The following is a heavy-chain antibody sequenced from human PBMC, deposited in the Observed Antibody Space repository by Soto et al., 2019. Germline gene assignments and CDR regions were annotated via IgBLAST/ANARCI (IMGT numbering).Heavy chain of an antibody. J-gene: IGHJ4*02. CDR1: GFSVSYNY. V-gene: IGHV3-66*04. CDR2: IYSGGSA. CDR3: ARHGYSYGGGYFDY. Sequence: GGSLRLSCAASGFSVSYNYMSWVRQAPGKGLEWVSVIYSGGSAYYADSVKGRFTISRDNSKNTLYLQMNSLRAGDTAVYYCARHGYSYGGGYFDYWGQGTLVTVSS. D-gene: IGHD5-18*01.